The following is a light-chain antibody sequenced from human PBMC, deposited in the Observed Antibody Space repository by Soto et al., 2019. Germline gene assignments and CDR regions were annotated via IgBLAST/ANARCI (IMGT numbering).Light chain of an antibody. V-gene: IGKV1-39*01. J-gene: IGKJ2*01. Sequence: DIQMTQSPSSLSAAVGDRVTISCRASQSISTHLNWYQQKPGKAPDLLIYTSSNLQSGTPSMFSGTYSGTDFTLTISSMHPVDFATYYCQQSYSTPYTFGQGTKLQI. CDR3: QQSYSTPYT. CDR2: TSS. CDR1: QSISTH.